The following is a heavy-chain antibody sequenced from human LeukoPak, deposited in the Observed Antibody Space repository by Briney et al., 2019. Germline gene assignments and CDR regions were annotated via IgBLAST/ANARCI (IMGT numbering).Heavy chain of an antibody. V-gene: IGHV3-64*02. Sequence: GGSLGLSCVASGFSFRNYAIPWVRQAPGKGLEYVSVINTDGRITYYADSVKGRFTISRDNSKNTVYLQMGSLRGEDMAVYYCTRDGGSFCDFDYWGQGALVTVSS. D-gene: IGHD1-26*01. CDR3: TRDGGSFCDFDY. CDR1: GFSFRNYA. CDR2: INTDGRIT. J-gene: IGHJ4*02.